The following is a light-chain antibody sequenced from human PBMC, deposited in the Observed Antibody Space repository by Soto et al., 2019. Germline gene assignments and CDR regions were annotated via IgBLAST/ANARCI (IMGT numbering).Light chain of an antibody. CDR3: CSFTSSNLYV. CDR1: SSDVGGYNY. CDR2: DVS. Sequence: QSVLTQPASVSGSPGQSITISCTGTSSDVGGYNYVSWYQHHPGKVPQLMIYDVSKRPSGVSNRFSGSKSGNTASLTISGLQAEDEADYYCCSFTSSNLYVFGTGTKVTVL. J-gene: IGLJ1*01. V-gene: IGLV2-14*03.